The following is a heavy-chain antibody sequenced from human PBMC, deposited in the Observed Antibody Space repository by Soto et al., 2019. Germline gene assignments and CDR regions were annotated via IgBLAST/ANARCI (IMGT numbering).Heavy chain of an antibody. D-gene: IGHD3-10*01. CDR1: GYSFTSYW. J-gene: IGHJ5*02. CDR2: INPSDSDT. Sequence: PGESLKISCKGFGYSFTSYWINWVRQMPGKGLEWMGRINPSDSDTNYSPSFQGRVTFSVDKSIGTAYLQWSSLKASDTAMYYCARPNTISNYNWFDPWGPGTLVTVSS. V-gene: IGHV5-10-1*01. CDR3: ARPNTISNYNWFDP.